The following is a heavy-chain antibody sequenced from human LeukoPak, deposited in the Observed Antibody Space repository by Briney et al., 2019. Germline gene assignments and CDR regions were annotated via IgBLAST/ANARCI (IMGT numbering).Heavy chain of an antibody. J-gene: IGHJ5*02. D-gene: IGHD3-10*01. CDR1: GGSISSSSCY. CDR2: VYYSGST. CDR3: ARGAEIWFGGNWFDP. V-gene: IGHV4-39*07. Sequence: SETLSLTCTVSGGSISSSSCYWGWIRQPPEKGLEWIGSVYYSGSTYYNPSLKSRVTISVDTSKNQFSLKLSSVTAADTAVYYCARGAEIWFGGNWFDPWGQGTLVTVSS.